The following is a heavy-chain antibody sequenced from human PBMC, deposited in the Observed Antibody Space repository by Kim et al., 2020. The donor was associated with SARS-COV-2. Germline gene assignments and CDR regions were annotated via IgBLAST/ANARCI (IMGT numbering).Heavy chain of an antibody. CDR1: GFTFSSYA. CDR2: IYSGGSST. D-gene: IGHD3-10*01. CDR3: RAVLLWFGELIGGDY. V-gene: IGHV3-23*03. J-gene: IGHJ4*02. Sequence: GGSLRLSCAASGFTFSSYAMSWVRQAPGKGLEWVSVIYSGGSSTYYADSVKGRFTISRDNSKNTLYLQMNSLRAEDTAVYYCRAVLLWFGELIGGDYWGQGTLVTVSS.